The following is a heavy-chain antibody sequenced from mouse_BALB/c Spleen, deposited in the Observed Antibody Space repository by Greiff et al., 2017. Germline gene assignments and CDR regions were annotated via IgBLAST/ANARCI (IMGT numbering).Heavy chain of an antibody. Sequence: VKLMESGAELMKPGASVKISCKATGYTFSSYWIEWVKQRPGHGLEWIGEILPGSGSTNYNEKFKGKATFTADTSSNTAYMQLSSLTSEDSAVYYCAREYGNRYFDYWGQGTTLTVSS. CDR2: ILPGSGST. J-gene: IGHJ2*01. CDR1: GYTFSSYW. D-gene: IGHD2-10*02. V-gene: IGHV1-9*01. CDR3: AREYGNRYFDY.